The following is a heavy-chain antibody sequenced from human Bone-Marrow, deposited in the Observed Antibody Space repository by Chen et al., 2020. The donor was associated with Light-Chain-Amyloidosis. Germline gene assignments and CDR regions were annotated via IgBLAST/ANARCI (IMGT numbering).Heavy chain of an antibody. CDR1: GFTVSSNY. CDR3: ARPDTAMVTGYYYYGMDV. V-gene: IGHV3-53*01. J-gene: IGHJ6*02. D-gene: IGHD5-18*01. Sequence: EVQLVESGGGLIQPGGSLRLSCAASGFTVSSNYMSWVRQAPGKGLEWVSVIYSGGSTYYADSVKGRFTISRYNSKNTLYLQMNSLRAEDTAVYYCARPDTAMVTGYYYYGMDVWGQGTTVTVSS. CDR2: IYSGGST.